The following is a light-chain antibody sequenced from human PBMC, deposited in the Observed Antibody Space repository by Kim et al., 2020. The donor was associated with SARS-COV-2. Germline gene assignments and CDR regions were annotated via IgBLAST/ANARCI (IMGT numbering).Light chain of an antibody. CDR2: AAS. V-gene: IGKV1-39*01. J-gene: IGKJ4*01. CDR1: QTITNY. Sequence: DIQMTQSPSSLSASVGDRVTITCRASQTITNYLNWYQQKPGKAPKVLIYAASTLQSGVPSRFSGSGSGTDFTLTISSLQPDDFAGYYCQQSYSTPLTFGGGTKVDIK. CDR3: QQSYSTPLT.